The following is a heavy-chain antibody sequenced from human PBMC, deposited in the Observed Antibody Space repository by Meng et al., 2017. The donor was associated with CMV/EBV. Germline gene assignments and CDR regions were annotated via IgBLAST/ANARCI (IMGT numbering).Heavy chain of an antibody. CDR1: GFTFTSSA. D-gene: IGHD6-13*01. Sequence: SVKVSCKASGFTFTSSAVQWVRQARGQRLEWIGWIVVGSGNTNYAQKFQERVTITRDMSTSTAYMELSSLRSEDTAVYYCAAGGAKSSSWHYWGRGTLVTVSS. CDR2: IVVGSGNT. V-gene: IGHV1-58*01. J-gene: IGHJ4*02. CDR3: AAGGAKSSSWHY.